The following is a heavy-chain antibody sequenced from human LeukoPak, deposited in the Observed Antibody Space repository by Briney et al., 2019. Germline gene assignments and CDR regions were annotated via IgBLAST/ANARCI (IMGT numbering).Heavy chain of an antibody. CDR2: IKQDGSEK. CDR1: GFTFSSYW. CDR3: ARLAVDYSNYVGWFDP. Sequence: GGSLRLSCAASGFTFSSYWMSWVRQAPGKGLEWVANIKQDGSEKYYVDSVKGRFTISRDNAKNSLYLQMNSLRAEDTAVYYCARLAVDYSNYVGWFDPWGQGTLVTVSS. V-gene: IGHV3-7*05. D-gene: IGHD4-11*01. J-gene: IGHJ5*02.